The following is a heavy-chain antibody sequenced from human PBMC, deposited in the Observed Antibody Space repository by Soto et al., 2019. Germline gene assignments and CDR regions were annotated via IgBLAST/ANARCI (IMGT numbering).Heavy chain of an antibody. CDR3: AAAAALVRGVKYYYYYMDV. Sequence: SVKVSCKASGFTFTSSAMQWVRQARGQRLEWIGWIVVGSGNTNYAQKFQERVTITRDMSTSTAYMELSSLRSEDTAVYYCAAAAALVRGVKYYYYYMDVWGKGTTVTVSS. CDR2: IVVGSGNT. J-gene: IGHJ6*03. D-gene: IGHD3-10*01. V-gene: IGHV1-58*02. CDR1: GFTFTSSA.